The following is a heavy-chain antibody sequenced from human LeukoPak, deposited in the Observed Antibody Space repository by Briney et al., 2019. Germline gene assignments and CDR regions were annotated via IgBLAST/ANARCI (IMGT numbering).Heavy chain of an antibody. J-gene: IGHJ4*02. CDR2: ISSSGTYI. Sequence: GGSLRLSCAASGFTFTSYNFHWVRQAPGKGLEWVSSISSSGTYIYYGGSLKGRFTISRDNAKNSLYLQINSLRAEDTAVYYCARDREATDYGDYYFDYWGQGTLLTVSS. CDR1: GFTFTSYN. V-gene: IGHV3-21*01. D-gene: IGHD4-17*01. CDR3: ARDREATDYGDYYFDY.